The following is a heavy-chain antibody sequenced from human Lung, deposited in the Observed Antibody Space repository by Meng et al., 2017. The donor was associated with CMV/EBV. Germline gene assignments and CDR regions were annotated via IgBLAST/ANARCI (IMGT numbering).Heavy chain of an antibody. CDR3: ARVKRYCTGGSCSSTGYYGMDV. Sequence: ASVKVSCKASGYNFTGYYMHWVRQAPGQGLEWMGWINPNSGDTNYAQKFQGRVTMTGDTSITTAYMELSRLRSDDMAVYYCARVKRYCTGGSCSSTGYYGMDVWGQGTTVTGSS. J-gene: IGHJ6*02. CDR2: INPNSGDT. D-gene: IGHD2-15*01. CDR1: GYNFTGYY. V-gene: IGHV1-2*02.